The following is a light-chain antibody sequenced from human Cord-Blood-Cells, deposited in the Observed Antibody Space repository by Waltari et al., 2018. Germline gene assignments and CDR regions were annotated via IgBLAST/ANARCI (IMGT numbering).Light chain of an antibody. Sequence: DIQMTQSPSSLSASVGDRVTITCRASQGISNYLAWYQQKPGKVPKLLIYAASTLQSGVPSRFSGSGSGTDFTLTISSRQPEDVATDYCQKYNSAPFTVGPGTKVGIK. CDR2: AAS. CDR3: QKYNSAPFT. CDR1: QGISNY. V-gene: IGKV1-27*01. J-gene: IGKJ3*01.